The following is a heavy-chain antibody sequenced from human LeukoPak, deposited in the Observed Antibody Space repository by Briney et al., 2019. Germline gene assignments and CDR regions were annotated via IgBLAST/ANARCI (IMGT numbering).Heavy chain of an antibody. CDR2: IWYDGSNK. Sequence: GGSLRLSCAASGFTFSSYGIHWVRQAPGKGLEWVAVIWYDGSNKYYADSVKGRFTISRDNSKNTLYLQMNSLRAEDTAVYYCAIRYSSSRYSFGYWGQGTLVTVSS. CDR3: AIRYSSSRYSFGY. D-gene: IGHD6-13*01. CDR1: GFTFSSYG. V-gene: IGHV3-33*01. J-gene: IGHJ4*02.